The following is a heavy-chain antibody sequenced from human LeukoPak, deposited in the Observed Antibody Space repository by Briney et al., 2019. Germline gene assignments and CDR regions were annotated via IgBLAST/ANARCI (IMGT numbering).Heavy chain of an antibody. CDR3: ARVVFGAQYYYGSKAVGHWFDP. CDR1: GGSISSYY. D-gene: IGHD3-10*01. J-gene: IGHJ5*02. Sequence: XETLSLTCTVSGGSISSYYWSWIRQPPGKGLEWIGYIYYSGSTNYNPSLTSRVTISVDTSKNQFSLKLSSVTAADTAVYYCARVVFGAQYYYGSKAVGHWFDPWGQGTLVTVSS. V-gene: IGHV4-59*01. CDR2: IYYSGST.